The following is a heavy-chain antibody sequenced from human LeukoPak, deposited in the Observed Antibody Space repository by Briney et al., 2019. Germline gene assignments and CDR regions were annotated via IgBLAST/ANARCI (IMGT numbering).Heavy chain of an antibody. Sequence: SETLSLTCTVSGYSLNTSNYFWGWIRQSTGKGLEWIGNIYYIGTSDYNPSLKSRVTISIDTSKNQFSLNLRSVTAADTAFYYCARHRSGSYIRYFDFWGQGALVTVSS. CDR1: GYSLNTSNYF. V-gene: IGHV4-39*01. CDR2: IYYIGTS. CDR3: ARHRSGSYIRYFDF. D-gene: IGHD1-26*01. J-gene: IGHJ4*02.